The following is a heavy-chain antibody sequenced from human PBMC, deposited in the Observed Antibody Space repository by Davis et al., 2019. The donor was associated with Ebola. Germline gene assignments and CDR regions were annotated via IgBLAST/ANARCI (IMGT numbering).Heavy chain of an antibody. J-gene: IGHJ5*02. CDR1: GLSFSTYS. CDR2: ISSSSSSI. D-gene: IGHD6-19*01. Sequence: PGGSLRLSCADSGLSFSTYSMNWVRQALGKGLEWVSYISSSSSSIHYADSVKGRFTISRDNSKNTVFLQMNSLREDDTGVYYCARERYGSGRAGCFDPWGPGTLVTVSS. CDR3: ARERYGSGRAGCFDP. V-gene: IGHV3-48*02.